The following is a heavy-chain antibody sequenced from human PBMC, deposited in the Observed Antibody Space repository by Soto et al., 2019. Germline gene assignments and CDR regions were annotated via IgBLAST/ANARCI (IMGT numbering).Heavy chain of an antibody. V-gene: IGHV1-18*04. Sequence: GASVKVSCKASGYTFTSYGISWVRQAPGQGLEWMGWISAYNGNTNYAQKLQGRVTMTTDTSTSTAYMELRSLRSDDTAVYYCARDRRYDILTGYYNNDYWGQGTLVTVSS. CDR3: ARDRRYDILTGYYNNDY. J-gene: IGHJ4*02. D-gene: IGHD3-9*01. CDR1: GYTFTSYG. CDR2: ISAYNGNT.